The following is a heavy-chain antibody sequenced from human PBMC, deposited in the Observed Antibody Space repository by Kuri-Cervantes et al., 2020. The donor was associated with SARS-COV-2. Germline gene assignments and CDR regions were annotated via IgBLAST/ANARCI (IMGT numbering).Heavy chain of an antibody. J-gene: IGHJ6*03. Sequence: GESLKISCAASGFTFSSYGMHWVRQAPGKGLEWVAFIRYDGSNKYYADSVKGRFTISSDNSKNTLYLQMNSLRAEDTAVYYCAKPIVVPARPHYYYYYMDVWGKGTTVTVSS. CDR1: GFTFSSYG. CDR2: IRYDGSNK. D-gene: IGHD2-2*01. CDR3: AKPIVVPARPHYYYYYMDV. V-gene: IGHV3-30*02.